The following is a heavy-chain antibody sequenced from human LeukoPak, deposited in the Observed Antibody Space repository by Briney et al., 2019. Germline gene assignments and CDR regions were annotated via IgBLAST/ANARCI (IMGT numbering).Heavy chain of an antibody. CDR3: ARDPGWFGDDY. CDR2: IYYSGST. CDR1: GGSISSYY. Sequence: PSETLSLTCTVSGGSISSYYWSWIQQPPGKGLEWIGYIYYSGSTNYNPSLKSRVTISVDTSKNQFSLKLSSVTAADTAVYYCARDPGWFGDDYWGQGTLVTVSS. D-gene: IGHD3-10*01. J-gene: IGHJ4*02. V-gene: IGHV4-59*01.